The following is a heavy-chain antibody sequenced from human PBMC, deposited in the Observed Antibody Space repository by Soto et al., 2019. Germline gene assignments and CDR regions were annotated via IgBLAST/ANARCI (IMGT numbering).Heavy chain of an antibody. V-gene: IGHV3-74*01. J-gene: IGHJ2*01. CDR1: GFTFSSYW. CDR2: INSDGSST. CDR3: ARGGSLNWYFDL. Sequence: EVQLVESGGGLVQPGGSLRLSRAASGFTFSSYWMHWVRQAPGKGPVWVSRINSDGSSTSYADSVKGRFTISRDNAKNTLYLQTNSLRAEDTAVYYCARGGSLNWYFDLWGRGTLVTVSS. D-gene: IGHD1-26*01.